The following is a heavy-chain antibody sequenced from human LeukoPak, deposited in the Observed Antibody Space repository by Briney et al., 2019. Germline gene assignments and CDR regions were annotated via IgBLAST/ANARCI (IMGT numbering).Heavy chain of an antibody. CDR2: IYYSGST. CDR1: GASIRSYY. Sequence: KPSETLSLTCTVSGASIRSYYWRWIRQPPGKGLEWIGYIYYSGSTNYNPSLKSRVTISVDTSKNQFSLKLSSVTAADTAVYYCVGSIRTYYFDYWGQGTLVTVSS. J-gene: IGHJ4*02. V-gene: IGHV4-59*01. D-gene: IGHD3-10*01. CDR3: VGSIRTYYFDY.